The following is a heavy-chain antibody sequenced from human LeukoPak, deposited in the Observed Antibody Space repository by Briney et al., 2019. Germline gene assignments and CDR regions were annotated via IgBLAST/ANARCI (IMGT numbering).Heavy chain of an antibody. D-gene: IGHD3-22*01. V-gene: IGHV3-30*02. J-gene: IGHJ3*02. Sequence: PGGSLRLSCAASGFTFSSYGMHWVRQAPGKGLEWVAFIRYDGSNKYYADSVKGRFTISRDNSKNTLYLQMNSLRAEDTAVYYCAKDHPYYYDSSRWGGHDAFDIWGQGTMVTVSS. CDR3: AKDHPYYYDSSRWGGHDAFDI. CDR2: IRYDGSNK. CDR1: GFTFSSYG.